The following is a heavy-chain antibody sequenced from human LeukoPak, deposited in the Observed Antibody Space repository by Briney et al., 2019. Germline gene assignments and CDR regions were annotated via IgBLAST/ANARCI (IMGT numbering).Heavy chain of an antibody. D-gene: IGHD6-19*01. CDR2: INPNSGGT. J-gene: IGHJ6*03. CDR3: ARGDRLVYYYYMDV. V-gene: IGHV1-2*02. Sequence: GASVKVSCKASGYTFTGYYMHWVRQAPGQGLEWMGWINPNSGGTNYAQKFQGRVTMTRDTSISTAYMEMGRLRSDDTAMYYCARGDRLVYYYYMDVWGKGTTVTISS. CDR1: GYTFTGYY.